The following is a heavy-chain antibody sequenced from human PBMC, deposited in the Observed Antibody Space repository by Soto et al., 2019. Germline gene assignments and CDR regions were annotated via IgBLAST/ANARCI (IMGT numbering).Heavy chain of an antibody. V-gene: IGHV1-69*04. CDR2: IIPILGIA. Sequence: GASVKVSCKASGGTFSSYTISWVRQAPGQGLEWMGRIIPILGIANYAQKFQGRVTITADKSTSTAYMELSSLRSEDTAVYYCARETRDTCYYDSSGYVSDAFDIWGQGTMVTVSS. CDR3: ARETRDTCYYDSSGYVSDAFDI. J-gene: IGHJ3*02. D-gene: IGHD3-22*01. CDR1: GGTFSSYT.